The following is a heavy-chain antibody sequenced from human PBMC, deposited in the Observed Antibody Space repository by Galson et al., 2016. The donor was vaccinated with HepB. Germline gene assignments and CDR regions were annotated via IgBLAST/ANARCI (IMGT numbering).Heavy chain of an antibody. Sequence: QSGAEVKKPGESLKISCKAPGYTFTDYWIGWVRQMPGKGLEWIGIIFPSDSETRYSPSIQGQVTISADKSVSTAYLQWSSLKVSDTAMYYCARPPLVGAADPFDFWGQGTLVTVSS. D-gene: IGHD2-15*01. CDR2: IFPSDSET. V-gene: IGHV5-51*01. CDR3: ARPPLVGAADPFDF. J-gene: IGHJ4*02. CDR1: GYTFTDYW.